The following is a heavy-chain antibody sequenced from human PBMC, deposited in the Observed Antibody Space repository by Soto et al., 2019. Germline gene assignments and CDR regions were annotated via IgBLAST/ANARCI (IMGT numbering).Heavy chain of an antibody. J-gene: IGHJ4*02. CDR1: GGSFSGYY. CDR3: ARGPGATTGGY. CDR2: INHSGST. Sequence: QVQLQQWGAGLLKPSETLSLPCAVYGGSFSGYYWSWIRQPPGKGLEWIGEINHSGSTNYNPSLKSRVTISVDTSKNQFSLKLSSVTAADTAVYYCARGPGATTGGYWGQGTLVTVSS. D-gene: IGHD1-26*01. V-gene: IGHV4-34*01.